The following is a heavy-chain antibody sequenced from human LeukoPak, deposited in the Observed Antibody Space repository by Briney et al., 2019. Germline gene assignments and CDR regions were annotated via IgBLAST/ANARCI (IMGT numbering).Heavy chain of an antibody. CDR3: ARGYDFWSGVMIDAFDI. D-gene: IGHD3-3*01. J-gene: IGHJ3*02. CDR2: IYLSGNT. V-gene: IGHV4-59*01. Sequence: PSETLSLTCTVCGGSISSDYWSWVRQTPGKGVEWNGHIYLSGNTKYNSALTGRVTISDSASKNQLSLRLSSVTAADTAVYFCARGYDFWSGVMIDAFDIWGRGTKVTVSS. CDR1: GGSISSDY.